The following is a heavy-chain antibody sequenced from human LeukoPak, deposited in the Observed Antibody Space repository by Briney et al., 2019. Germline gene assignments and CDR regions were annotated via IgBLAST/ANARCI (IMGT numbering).Heavy chain of an antibody. CDR2: IIGSGDTT. V-gene: IGHV3-23*01. CDR3: AEEGAASGIGYFQH. D-gene: IGHD6-13*01. J-gene: IGHJ1*01. CDR1: GFTFRDYA. Sequence: GGSLRLSCAASGFTFRDYAMSWVRQAPRKGLEWISAIIGSGDTTHYADSVKGRFTISRDNSKNTLYLQLNSLRVEDTAVYYCAEEGAASGIGYFQHWGQGTLVTVSS.